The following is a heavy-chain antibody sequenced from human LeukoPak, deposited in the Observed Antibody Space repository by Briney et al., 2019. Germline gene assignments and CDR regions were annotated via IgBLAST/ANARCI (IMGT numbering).Heavy chain of an antibody. CDR3: ARVDGSYDSSGDCAEYFQH. V-gene: IGHV4-59*01. D-gene: IGHD3-22*01. CDR2: IYYSGST. Sequence: PAETLSLTCTVSGGSLSSYYWSWIRQPPGKGLEWNGYIYYSGSTNYNPPLKSRVPISVDTSKNQFSLQLSSVTAADTAVYYCARVDGSYDSSGDCAEYFQHWGQGTLVTVSS. CDR1: GGSLSSYY. J-gene: IGHJ1*01.